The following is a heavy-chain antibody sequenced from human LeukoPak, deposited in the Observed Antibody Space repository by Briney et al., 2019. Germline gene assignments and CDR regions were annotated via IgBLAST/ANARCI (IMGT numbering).Heavy chain of an antibody. D-gene: IGHD2-2*01. Sequence: GGSLRLSCSASGFAFSTYAIHWVRQAPGKGLEYFSAITSDGGSTHYADSVKGRFTISRDNSKNTLSLQMSSLRAEDTAVYYCVKLGCSSTTCYGNYWGQGTLVTVSS. V-gene: IGHV3-64D*09. CDR3: VKLGCSSTTCYGNY. CDR1: GFAFSTYA. J-gene: IGHJ4*02. CDR2: ITSDGGST.